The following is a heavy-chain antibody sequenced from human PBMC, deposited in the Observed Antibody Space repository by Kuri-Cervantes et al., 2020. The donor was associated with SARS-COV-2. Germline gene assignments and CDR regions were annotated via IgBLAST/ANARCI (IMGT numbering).Heavy chain of an antibody. V-gene: IGHV4-39*01. J-gene: IGHJ4*02. CDR2: IYESGDT. CDR1: GASISSSTYY. D-gene: IGHD3-9*01. Sequence: ESLKISCTVSGASISSSTYYWGWLRQSPGQGLEWLGRIYESGDTYYSSVLKSRLSLTVDTSKNQFPLKLTSVTAADTAIYYCARHYAFDRFHKWGQGTQVTVSS. CDR3: ARHYAFDRFHK.